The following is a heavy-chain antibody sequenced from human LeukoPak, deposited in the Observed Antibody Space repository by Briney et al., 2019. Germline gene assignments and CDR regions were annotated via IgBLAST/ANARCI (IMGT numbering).Heavy chain of an antibody. V-gene: IGHV3-23*01. J-gene: IGHJ4*02. CDR2: LSGSGYNT. CDR3: AKDPYGTRYFDY. Sequence: GGSLRLSCAASGFTFSSHALSWVRQAPGKGLEWVSSLSGSGYNTYCADSVRGRFTISRDNSKNTVYLQMNSLRAEDTAVYYCAKDPYGTRYFDYWGQGTLVTVSS. CDR1: GFTFSSHA. D-gene: IGHD2-2*01.